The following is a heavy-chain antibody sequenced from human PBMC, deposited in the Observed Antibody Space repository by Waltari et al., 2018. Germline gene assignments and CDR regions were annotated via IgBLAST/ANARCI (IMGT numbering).Heavy chain of an antibody. V-gene: IGHV4-34*01. D-gene: IGHD6-13*01. CDR3: ARGGRGWSSWYNYYYYGMDV. J-gene: IGHJ6*02. CDR1: GGSFSGYY. Sequence: QVQLQQWGAGLLKPSETLSLTCAVYGGSFSGYYWSWTRQPPGKGREWIGEINHSGSTNYNPSLKSRVTISVDTSKNQFSLKLSSVTAADTAVYYCARGGRGWSSWYNYYYYGMDVWGQGTTVTVSS. CDR2: INHSGST.